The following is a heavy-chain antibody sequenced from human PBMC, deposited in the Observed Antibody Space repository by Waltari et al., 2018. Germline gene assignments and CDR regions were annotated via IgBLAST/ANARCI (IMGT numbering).Heavy chain of an antibody. CDR1: GGSISSGGYY. D-gene: IGHD2-15*01. CDR2: ISYSGST. J-gene: IGHJ6*03. Sequence: QVQLQESGPGLVKPSQTLSLTCTVSGGSISSGGYYWSWIRQHPGKGLAWIGYISYSGSTYHTPSLKSRVTISVDTSKHQFSLKLSSVTAADTAVYYCARGSRGYCSGGSCYGAYYYYYMDVWGKGTTVTVSS. CDR3: ARGSRGYCSGGSCYGAYYYYYMDV. V-gene: IGHV4-31*03.